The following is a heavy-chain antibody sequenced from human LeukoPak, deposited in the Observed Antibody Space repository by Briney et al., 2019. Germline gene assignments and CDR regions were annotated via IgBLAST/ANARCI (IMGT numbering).Heavy chain of an antibody. Sequence: SETLSLTCTVSGGSISSYYWSWIRQPPGKGLEWIGYNYFSGSTNYNPSLRSRVTMSVDTSKNQFSLKLSSVTAADTAVYYCARRYHGSGSFDAFDIWGQGTLVTVSS. D-gene: IGHD3-10*01. J-gene: IGHJ3*02. CDR1: GGSISSYY. CDR2: NYFSGST. V-gene: IGHV4-59*08. CDR3: ARRYHGSGSFDAFDI.